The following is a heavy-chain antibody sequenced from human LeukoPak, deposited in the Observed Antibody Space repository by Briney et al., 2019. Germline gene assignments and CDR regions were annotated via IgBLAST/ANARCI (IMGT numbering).Heavy chain of an antibody. CDR3: AKYIFSYGSGSYLAH. CDR2: ISGSGGST. Sequence: GGTLRLSCAASGFTFSSYGMSWVRQAPGKGLEWVSAISGSGGSTYYADSVKGRFTISRDNSKNTLYLQMNSLRAEDTAVYHCAKYIFSYGSGSYLAHWGQGTLVTVSS. D-gene: IGHD3-10*01. V-gene: IGHV3-23*01. CDR1: GFTFSSYG. J-gene: IGHJ4*02.